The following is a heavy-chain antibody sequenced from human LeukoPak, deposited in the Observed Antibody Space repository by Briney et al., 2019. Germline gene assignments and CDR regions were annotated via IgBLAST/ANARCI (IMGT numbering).Heavy chain of an antibody. Sequence: GGSLRLSCAASGFTFSSYAMSWVRQAPGKGLEWVSTISGSGGSTYYADSVKGRFTISRDNSKNTLYLQMNSLRAEDRAVYYCAKDQSSGGYNAFDIWGQGTMVTVSS. V-gene: IGHV3-23*01. D-gene: IGHD3-10*01. CDR1: GFTFSSYA. CDR3: AKDQSSGGYNAFDI. J-gene: IGHJ3*02. CDR2: ISGSGGST.